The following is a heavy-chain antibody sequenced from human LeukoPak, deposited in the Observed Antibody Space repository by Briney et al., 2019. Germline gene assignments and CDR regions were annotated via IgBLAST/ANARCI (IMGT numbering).Heavy chain of an antibody. CDR2: IIPIFGTA. CDR1: GGTFSSYA. V-gene: IGHV1-69*13. D-gene: IGHD1-26*01. Sequence: SVKVSCKASGGTFSSYAISWVRQAPGQGLEWMGGIIPIFGTANYAQKFQGRVTITADESTSTAYMELSSLRSEDTAVYYCARELYKGSGSYFSVDYWGQGTLVTVSS. J-gene: IGHJ4*02. CDR3: ARELYKGSGSYFSVDY.